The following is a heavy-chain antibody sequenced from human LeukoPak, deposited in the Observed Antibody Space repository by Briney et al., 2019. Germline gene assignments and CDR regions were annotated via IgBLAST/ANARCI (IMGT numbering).Heavy chain of an antibody. CDR1: GFSLSTSGMC. CDR2: IDWGDDK. Sequence: SGPALVKPTRTLTLTCTFSGFSLSTSGMCVSWIRHPPGKALEWLALIDWGDDKYYSTSLKTRLTISKDTSKNQVVLTMTNMDPVDTATYYCARMGGSSSSGGIDYWGQGTLVTVSS. D-gene: IGHD6-6*01. CDR3: ARMGGSSSSGGIDY. V-gene: IGHV2-70*01. J-gene: IGHJ4*02.